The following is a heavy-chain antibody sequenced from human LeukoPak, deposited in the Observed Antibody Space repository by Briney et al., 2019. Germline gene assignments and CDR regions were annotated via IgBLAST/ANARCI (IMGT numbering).Heavy chain of an antibody. V-gene: IGHV3-30*04. D-gene: IGHD6-19*01. CDR2: ISYDGSNK. CDR1: GFTFSSYA. CDR3: AREDSSGWYTVGY. Sequence: GGSLRLSCAASGFTFSSYAMHWVRQAPGKGLEWVAVISYDGSNKYYADSVKGRFTIPRDNSKNTLYLQMNSLRAEDTAVYYCAREDSSGWYTVGYWGQGTLVTVSS. J-gene: IGHJ4*02.